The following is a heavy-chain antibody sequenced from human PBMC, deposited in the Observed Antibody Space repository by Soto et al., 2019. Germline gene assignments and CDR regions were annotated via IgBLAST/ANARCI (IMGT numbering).Heavy chain of an antibody. CDR3: ARGNSSSWYFAYYYMDV. CDR2: INHSGST. D-gene: IGHD6-13*01. Sequence: SETLSLTCAVYGGSFSGYYWSWIRQPPGKGLEWIGEINHSGSTNYNPSLKSRVTISVDTSKNQFSLKLSSVTAADTAVYYCARGNSSSWYFAYYYMDVWGKGTTVTVSS. J-gene: IGHJ6*03. V-gene: IGHV4-34*01. CDR1: GGSFSGYY.